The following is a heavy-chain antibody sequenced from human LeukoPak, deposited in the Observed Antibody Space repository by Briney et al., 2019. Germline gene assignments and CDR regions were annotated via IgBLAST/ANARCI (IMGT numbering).Heavy chain of an antibody. V-gene: IGHV3-30*18. CDR3: AKDESRYSGYGDY. CDR2: ISYDGSNE. D-gene: IGHD5-12*01. Sequence: HPGRSLRLSCAASGFTFSSYSMNWVRQAPGKGLEWVVVISYDGSNEYYADSVKGRFTISRDNSKNTLYLQMNSLRAEDTAVYYCAKDESRYSGYGDYWGQGTLVTVSS. CDR1: GFTFSSYS. J-gene: IGHJ4*02.